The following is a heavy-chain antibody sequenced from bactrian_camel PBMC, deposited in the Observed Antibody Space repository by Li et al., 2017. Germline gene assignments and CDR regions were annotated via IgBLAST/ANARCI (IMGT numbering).Heavy chain of an antibody. V-gene: IGHV3S32*01. J-gene: IGHJ4*01. CDR1: GHGRGSNC. CDR3: AADPPSSWNSEPCKIYEYFY. D-gene: IGHD4*01. CDR2: IRRDGGET. Sequence: DVQLVESGGGSVQTGGSLRLSCKVSGHGRGSNCVGWYRLPPGRAPAEREGIAAIRRDGGETWYADSVKGRFTIPRDNTKDMLYLQMNSLKPEDTAMYYCAADPPSSWNSEPCKIYEYFYWGQGTQVTVS.